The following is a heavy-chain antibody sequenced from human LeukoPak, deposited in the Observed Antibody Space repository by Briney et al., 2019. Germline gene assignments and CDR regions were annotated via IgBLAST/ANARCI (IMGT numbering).Heavy chain of an antibody. D-gene: IGHD3-10*01. CDR3: VRGLGWFYYAFDI. CDR1: GFSVSTEY. V-gene: IGHV3-66*01. J-gene: IGHJ3*02. Sequence: GGSLRLSCAASGFSVSTEYMDWVRQAPGKGLEWVSILYPEGNTYYADSVKGRFSISRDTSKNMVYLQMFSLRVEDTAVYHCVRGLGWFYYAFDIWGQGTPVTVSS. CDR2: LYPEGNT.